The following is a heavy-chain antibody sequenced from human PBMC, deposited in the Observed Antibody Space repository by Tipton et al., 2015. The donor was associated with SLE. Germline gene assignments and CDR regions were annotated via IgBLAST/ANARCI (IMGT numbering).Heavy chain of an antibody. CDR1: GGSISGSY. D-gene: IGHD3-22*01. Sequence: TLSLTCTVSGGSISGSYWSWIRQPPGKGLEWIGYIYISGSTKYNPSLKSRVTISVDTSKSQFSLNLQSVTAADTAVYYCARTYDLTGYFYDYWGQGMLVTVSS. V-gene: IGHV4-4*08. CDR2: IYISGST. J-gene: IGHJ4*02. CDR3: ARTYDLTGYFYDY.